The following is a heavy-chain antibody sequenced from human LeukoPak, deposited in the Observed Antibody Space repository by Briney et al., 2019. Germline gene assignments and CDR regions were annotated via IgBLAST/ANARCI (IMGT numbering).Heavy chain of an antibody. CDR2: MNPNSGNT. V-gene: IGHV1-8*01. CDR3: AHYYDSYLS. J-gene: IGHJ4*02. Sequence: ASVKVSCKASGYTFTSYDINWVRQATGQGLEWMGWMNPNSGNTGYAQKFQGRVTITRDTSASTAYMELSSLRSEDTAVYYCAHYYDSYLSWGQGTLVTVSS. CDR1: GYTFTSYD. D-gene: IGHD3-22*01.